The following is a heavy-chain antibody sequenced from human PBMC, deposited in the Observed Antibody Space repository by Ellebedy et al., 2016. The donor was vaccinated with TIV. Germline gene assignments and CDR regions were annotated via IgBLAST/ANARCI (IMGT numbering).Heavy chain of an antibody. J-gene: IGHJ4*02. Sequence: ASVKVSCXASGYTFTSYGISWVRQAPGQGLEWMGWISAYNGNTNYAQKLQGRVTMTTDTSTSTAYMELRSLRSDDTAVYYCARCATPAKTEQYYFDYWGQGTLVTVSS. V-gene: IGHV1-18*01. D-gene: IGHD1/OR15-1a*01. CDR2: ISAYNGNT. CDR1: GYTFTSYG. CDR3: ARCATPAKTEQYYFDY.